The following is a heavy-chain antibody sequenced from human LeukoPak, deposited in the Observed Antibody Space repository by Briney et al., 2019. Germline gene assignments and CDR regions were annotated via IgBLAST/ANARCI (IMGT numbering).Heavy chain of an antibody. J-gene: IGHJ4*02. V-gene: IGHV3-48*01. Sequence: GGSLRLSCVGSGFTFSSYHMNWVRQAPGKGLEWVSYISSSSSTIYYADSVKGRFTISRDNAKNSLYLQTNSLRTEDTAVYYCARAQYYSDSTGYYYLHYWGQGALVTVSS. D-gene: IGHD3-22*01. CDR1: GFTFSSYH. CDR2: ISSSSSTI. CDR3: ARAQYYSDSTGYYYLHY.